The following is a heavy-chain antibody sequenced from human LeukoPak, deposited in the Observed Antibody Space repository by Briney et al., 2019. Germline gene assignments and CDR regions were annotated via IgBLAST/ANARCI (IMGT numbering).Heavy chain of an antibody. J-gene: IGHJ3*02. Sequence: SLRLSCETSGFTFDDYGMHWVRQVPGEGLEWVSGINHNSGSIGYADSVKGRFTISRDNAKNSLYMQMNSLRAEDTALYYCTKATRSRWFGRAFDIWGQGTMVTVSP. CDR1: GFTFDDYG. CDR2: INHNSGSI. D-gene: IGHD3-10*01. CDR3: TKATRSRWFGRAFDI. V-gene: IGHV3-9*01.